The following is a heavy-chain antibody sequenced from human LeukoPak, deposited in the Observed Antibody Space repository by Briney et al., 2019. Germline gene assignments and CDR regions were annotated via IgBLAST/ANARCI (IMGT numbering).Heavy chain of an antibody. D-gene: IGHD6-13*01. CDR1: GFTFSNYW. Sequence: GGSLRLSCAASGFTFSNYWMSWVRQAPGKGREWVANIKEDGSEKYYVDSGKGRFTISRDNARTPLYLQMNSLRAEDTAVYYCASGRQLGYWGQGTLVTVSS. CDR2: IKEDGSEK. J-gene: IGHJ4*02. V-gene: IGHV3-7*01. CDR3: ASGRQLGY.